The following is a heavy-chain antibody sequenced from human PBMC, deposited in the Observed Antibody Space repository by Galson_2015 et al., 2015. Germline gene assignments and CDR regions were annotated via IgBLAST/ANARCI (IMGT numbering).Heavy chain of an antibody. V-gene: IGHV3-21*01. CDR3: TRKVGFGSGTPDS. J-gene: IGHJ4*02. CDR2: IRGRSTFI. Sequence: SLRLSCAASGFPFSSYTMNWVRQAPGKGLQWVSSIRGRSTFIYYSDSVKGRFTISRHNANNSLYLQMNSLRGDDTAVYYCTRKVGFGSGTPDSWGQGTMVAVSS. D-gene: IGHD3-10*01. CDR1: GFPFSSYT.